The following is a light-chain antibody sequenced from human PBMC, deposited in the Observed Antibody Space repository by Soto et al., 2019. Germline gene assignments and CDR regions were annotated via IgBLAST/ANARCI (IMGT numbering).Light chain of an antibody. V-gene: IGLV2-14*01. CDR3: SSYTSSIIDYV. CDR2: EVS. CDR1: SSDVGGYNY. Sequence: QSVLTQPASVSGSPGQSITISCTGTSSDVGGYNYVSWYQQHPGKAPKLMIYEVSNRPSGGSNRFSASKSGNTASLTISGLQAEDDADYYCSSYTSSIIDYVFGTGTKLTVL. J-gene: IGLJ1*01.